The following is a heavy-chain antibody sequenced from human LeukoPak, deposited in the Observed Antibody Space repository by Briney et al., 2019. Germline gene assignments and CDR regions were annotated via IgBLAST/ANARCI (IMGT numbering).Heavy chain of an antibody. CDR3: AKIPKGGYFDS. CDR2: IWYDGSNK. V-gene: IGHV3-33*06. J-gene: IGHJ4*02. CDR1: GFTFSSYG. Sequence: GGSLRLSCAASGFTFSSYGMHWVRQAPGKGLEWVAVIWYDGSNKYYADSVKGRFTISRDNSKNTLYLQMNSLRAEDTAVYYCAKIPKGGYFDSWGQGTLVTVSS. D-gene: IGHD2-2*01.